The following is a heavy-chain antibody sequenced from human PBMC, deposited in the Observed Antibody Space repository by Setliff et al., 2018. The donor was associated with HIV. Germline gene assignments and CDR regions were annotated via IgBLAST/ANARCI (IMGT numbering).Heavy chain of an antibody. D-gene: IGHD6-19*01. CDR1: GFTFDDYG. Sequence: PGGSLRLSCAASGFTFDDYGMSWVRQAPGKGLEWVSDINWNGDTTGYADSVKGRFSIFRDNAKNSLYLQMNSLRAEDTAVYYWARDSMGEIAVAGPDYFDYWGQGTLVTVSS. CDR3: ARDSMGEIAVAGPDYFDY. J-gene: IGHJ4*02. V-gene: IGHV3-20*04. CDR2: INWNGDTT.